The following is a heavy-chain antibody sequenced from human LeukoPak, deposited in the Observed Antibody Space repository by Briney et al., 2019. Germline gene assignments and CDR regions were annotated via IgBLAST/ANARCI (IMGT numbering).Heavy chain of an antibody. CDR3: ASGTTDIVVVPATLRNYYFDY. V-gene: IGHV1-69*05. CDR2: IIPMFGTA. Sequence: SVKVPCKASGGTFSSYEISWVRQAPGQGLEWMGGIIPMFGTAKYAQKFQGRVTITTDKSTSTAYMELSSLRSEDTAVYYCASGTTDIVVVPATLRNYYFDYWGQGTLVTVSS. J-gene: IGHJ4*02. CDR1: GGTFSSYE. D-gene: IGHD2-2*01.